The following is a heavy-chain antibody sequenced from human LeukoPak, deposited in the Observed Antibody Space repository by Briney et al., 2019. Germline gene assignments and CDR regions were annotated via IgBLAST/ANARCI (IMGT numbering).Heavy chain of an antibody. D-gene: IGHD3-3*01. CDR3: ARDNFWSDYTYGMDV. V-gene: IGHV1-18*01. Sequence: GASVKVSCKASGYTFTSYGISWVRQAPGQGLEWMGWISAYNGQTNYAQKLQGRVTMTTDTSTSTAYLELRSLRSDDTAVYYCARDNFWSDYTYGMDVWGQGTTVTVSS. CDR1: GYTFTSYG. J-gene: IGHJ6*02. CDR2: ISAYNGQT.